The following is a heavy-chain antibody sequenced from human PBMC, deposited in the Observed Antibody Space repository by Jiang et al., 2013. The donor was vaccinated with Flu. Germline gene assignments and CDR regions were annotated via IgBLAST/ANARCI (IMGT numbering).Heavy chain of an antibody. D-gene: IGHD6-6*01. V-gene: IGHV3-30*04. J-gene: IGHJ4*02. CDR1: SSG. Sequence: SSGMHWVRQAPGKGLEWVAVISQDGSHESYADSVKGRFTISRDNSKNTLYLQMNSLRVEDTAVYYCVREGSLAAGPAWWYWGQGTLVTVSS. CDR3: VREGSLAAGPAWWY. CDR2: ISQDGSHE.